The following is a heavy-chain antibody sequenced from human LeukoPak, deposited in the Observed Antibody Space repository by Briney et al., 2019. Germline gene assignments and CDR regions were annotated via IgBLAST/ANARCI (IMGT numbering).Heavy chain of an antibody. CDR1: GFTFSSYW. D-gene: IGHD1/OR15-1a*01. J-gene: IGHJ4*02. V-gene: IGHV3-74*01. CDR2: IYNDGSST. Sequence: PGGSLRLSCAASGFTFSSYWMHWVRQAPGKGLVWVSRIYNDGSSTSYADSVKGRFTISRDNAKNTLNLQMNSPRAEDTAVYYCARDETRGFGYWGQGTLVTVSS. CDR3: ARDETRGFGY.